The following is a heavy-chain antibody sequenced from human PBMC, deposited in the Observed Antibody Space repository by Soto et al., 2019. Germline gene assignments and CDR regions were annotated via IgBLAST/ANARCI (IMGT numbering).Heavy chain of an antibody. J-gene: IGHJ3*02. CDR1: GYTFTSYD. Sequence: QVQLVQSGAEEKKPGASVKVSCKASGYTFTSYDMHWVRQAPGQRLEWMAWINAGNGNTKYSQKFQGRVTITRDTSASTAYMELSRLRSEDTSLYSCARGPNWVDIWGQGTMVTVSS. D-gene: IGHD7-27*01. V-gene: IGHV1-3*05. CDR2: INAGNGNT. CDR3: ARGPNWVDI.